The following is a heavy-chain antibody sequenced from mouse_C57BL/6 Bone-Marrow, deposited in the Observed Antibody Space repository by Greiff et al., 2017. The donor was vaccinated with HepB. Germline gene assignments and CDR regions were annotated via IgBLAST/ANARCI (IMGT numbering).Heavy chain of an antibody. J-gene: IGHJ2*01. CDR1: GSTFTSYW. V-gene: IGHV1-50*01. CDR2: IDPSDSYT. CDR3: ARRYYFDY. Sequence: VQLQQPGAELVKPGASVKLSCKASGSTFTSYWMQWVKQRPGQGLEWIGEIDPSDSYTNYNQKFKGKATLTVDTSSSTAYMHLSSLTSEDSAVYYCARRYYFDYWGQGTTLTVSS.